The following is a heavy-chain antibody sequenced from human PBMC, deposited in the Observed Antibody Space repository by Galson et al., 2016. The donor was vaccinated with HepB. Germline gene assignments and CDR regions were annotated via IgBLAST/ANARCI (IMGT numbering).Heavy chain of an antibody. J-gene: IGHJ6*02. Sequence: CAISGDSVYNNGAAWVWIRQSPSRGLEWLGRTFYRSTWENHYTGSVRNRITISPDTARNQFSLHLNSVTPEDTAVYYCARAVMLGRGMDVWGQGTTVTVSS. D-gene: IGHD3-10*01. V-gene: IGHV6-1*01. CDR1: GDSVYNNGAA. CDR3: ARAVMLGRGMDV. CDR2: TFYRSTWEN.